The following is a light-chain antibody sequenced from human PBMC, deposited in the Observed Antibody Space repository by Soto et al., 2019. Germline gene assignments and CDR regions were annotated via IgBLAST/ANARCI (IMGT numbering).Light chain of an antibody. CDR1: QSVGDNN. CDR2: GAS. V-gene: IGKV3-20*01. Sequence: EIVLTQSPGTLSLSPGERGILSCRASQSVGDNNLAWYQQRPGLAPRLLIYGASSRATGIPDRFSGSGSGTDFTLTISRLEPEDFAVYYCQQYATSSWAFGQGTKVGVK. CDR3: QQYATSSWA. J-gene: IGKJ1*01.